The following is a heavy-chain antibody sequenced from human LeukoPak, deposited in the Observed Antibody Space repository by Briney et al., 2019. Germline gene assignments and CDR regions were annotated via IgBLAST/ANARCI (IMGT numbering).Heavy chain of an antibody. CDR1: XGSXSSTSYX. D-gene: IGHD5-24*01. Sequence: CTVXXGSXSSTSYXXGWIRQPPGKGLEWIGSIYYRGSTYYNPSLMSRVTISLDTSKNHFSLTLRSVTAAYTAVYYCARHGDGYNPFDYWGQGILVTVSS. CDR3: ARHGDGYNPFDY. CDR2: IYYRGST. J-gene: IGHJ4*02. V-gene: IGHV4-39*01.